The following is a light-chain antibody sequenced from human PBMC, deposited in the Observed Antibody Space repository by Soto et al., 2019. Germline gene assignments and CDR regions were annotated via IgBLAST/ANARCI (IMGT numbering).Light chain of an antibody. V-gene: IGKV2-30*02. CDR2: KVS. J-gene: IGKJ5*01. Sequence: DVVMTQSPLSLPVNLGQPASISCRSTKSFVHSDGIAYFSWFQQRPGRSPRXIIYKVSNRDSGVPARFSGSGSGTDFALKISRVEAEDVGVYYCMQGTHWPITLGQGTRLEI. CDR1: KSFVHSDGIAY. CDR3: MQGTHWPIT.